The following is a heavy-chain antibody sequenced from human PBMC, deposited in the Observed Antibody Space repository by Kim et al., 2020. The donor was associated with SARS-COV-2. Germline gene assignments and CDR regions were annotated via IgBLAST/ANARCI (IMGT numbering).Heavy chain of an antibody. J-gene: IGHJ2*01. CDR2: IYYSGST. CDR1: GGSISSSSYY. V-gene: IGHV4-39*07. Sequence: SETLSLTCTVSGGSISSSSYYWGWIRQPPGKGLEWIGSIYYSGSTYYNPSLKSRVTISVDTSKNQFSLKLSSVTAADTAVFYCARKKTYYYDSSGYYYPNWYFDLWGRGTLVTVSS. D-gene: IGHD3-22*01. CDR3: ARKKTYYYDSSGYYYPNWYFDL.